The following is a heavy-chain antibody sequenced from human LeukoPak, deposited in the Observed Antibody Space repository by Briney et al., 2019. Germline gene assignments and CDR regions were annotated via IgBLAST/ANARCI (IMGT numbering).Heavy chain of an antibody. Sequence: ASVKVSCKASGYTFTRYYIHWVRQAPGQGLEWMGWINPNTSGTNYAQKFQGRVTMTRDTSINTAYMELNRLRSDDTAVFYCARRYCSDTLCYFFDYWGQGTLVTVSS. CDR1: GYTFTRYY. V-gene: IGHV1-2*02. CDR3: ARRYCSDTLCYFFDY. D-gene: IGHD2-15*01. J-gene: IGHJ4*02. CDR2: INPNTSGT.